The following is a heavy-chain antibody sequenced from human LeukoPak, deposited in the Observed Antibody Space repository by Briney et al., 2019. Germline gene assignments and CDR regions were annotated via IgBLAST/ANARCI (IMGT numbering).Heavy chain of an antibody. Sequence: SVKVSCKASGGTFSSYAISWVRQAPGQGLEWMGGIIPIFGTANYAQKFQGRVTITADESTSTAYMELSSLRSEDTAVYYCARRGRLAGTTVASGAFDIWDQGTMVTVSS. CDR1: GGTFSSYA. CDR2: IIPIFGTA. D-gene: IGHD4-23*01. J-gene: IGHJ3*02. V-gene: IGHV1-69*01. CDR3: ARRGRLAGTTVASGAFDI.